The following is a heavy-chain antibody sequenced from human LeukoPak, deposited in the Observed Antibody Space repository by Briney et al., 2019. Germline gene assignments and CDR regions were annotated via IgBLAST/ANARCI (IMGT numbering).Heavy chain of an antibody. V-gene: IGHV4-38-2*01. CDR2: IYHSGST. Sequence: SETLSLTCAVSGYSISSGYYWGWIRQPPGKGLEWIGSIYHSGSTYYNPSLKSRVTISVDTSKNQFSLKLSSVTAADTAVYYCARHDHDSAGTNWFDPWGQGTLVTVSS. D-gene: IGHD3-16*01. CDR1: GYSISSGYY. CDR3: ARHDHDSAGTNWFDP. J-gene: IGHJ5*02.